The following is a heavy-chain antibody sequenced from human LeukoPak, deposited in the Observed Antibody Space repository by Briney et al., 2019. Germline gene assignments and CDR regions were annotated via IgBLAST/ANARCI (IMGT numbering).Heavy chain of an antibody. CDR1: GFTFSNYG. D-gene: IGHD4-23*01. J-gene: IGHJ4*02. CDR2: LSSSGGST. V-gene: IGHV3-23*01. CDR3: ARDTTVVTPSLDY. Sequence: GGTLRLSCAASGFTFSNYGMNWVRQAPGKGLEWVSALSSSGGSTYYADSVKGRFTISRDNSKNTLYLQMNSLRAEDTAVYYCARDTTVVTPSLDYWGQGTLVTISS.